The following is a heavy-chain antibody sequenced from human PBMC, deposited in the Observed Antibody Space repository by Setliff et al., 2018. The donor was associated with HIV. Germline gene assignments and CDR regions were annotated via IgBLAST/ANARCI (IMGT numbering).Heavy chain of an antibody. Sequence: SETLSLTCTVSGGSISSGDYYWSWIRQPPGKGLEWIGYIYYSGSTNYNPSLKSRVTISVDTSKNQFYLKLSSVTAADTAVYYCARILLYDSSAYFVNAFDIWGQGTVVTVSS. CDR3: ARILLYDSSAYFVNAFDI. V-gene: IGHV4-30-4*08. D-gene: IGHD3-22*01. CDR1: GGSISSGDYY. CDR2: IYYSGST. J-gene: IGHJ3*02.